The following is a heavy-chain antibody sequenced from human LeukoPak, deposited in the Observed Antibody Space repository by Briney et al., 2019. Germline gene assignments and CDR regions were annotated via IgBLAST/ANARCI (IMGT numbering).Heavy chain of an antibody. CDR1: GFTFSSYS. CDR2: ISSSSSTI. Sequence: PGGSLRLSCAASGFTFSSYSMNWVRQAPGKGLEWVSYISSSSSTIYYADSVKGRFTISRDNAKNSLYLQMNSLRAEDTAVYCCAFSVTNIYVRDAFDIWGQGTMVTVSS. V-gene: IGHV3-48*01. J-gene: IGHJ3*02. CDR3: AFSVTNIYVRDAFDI. D-gene: IGHD4-17*01.